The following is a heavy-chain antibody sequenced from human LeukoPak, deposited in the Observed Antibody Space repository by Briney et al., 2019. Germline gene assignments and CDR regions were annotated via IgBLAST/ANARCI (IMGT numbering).Heavy chain of an antibody. J-gene: IGHJ4*02. D-gene: IGHD2-15*01. CDR3: ARSPGYCSGGSCYREFDY. Sequence: SETLSLTCTVSGGSISGYYWSWIRQPPGKGLEWIGYIYYSGSTNYNPSLKSRVTISVDTSKNQFSLKLSSVTAADTAVYYCARSPGYCSGGSCYREFDYWGQGTLVTVSS. CDR2: IYYSGST. V-gene: IGHV4-59*08. CDR1: GGSISGYY.